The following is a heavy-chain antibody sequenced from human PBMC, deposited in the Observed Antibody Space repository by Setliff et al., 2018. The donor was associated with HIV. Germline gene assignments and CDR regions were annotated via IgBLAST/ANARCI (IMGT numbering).Heavy chain of an antibody. J-gene: IGHJ4*02. CDR1: GFTFDDYG. V-gene: IGHV3-20*04. CDR3: ATGGGGSSGSRWFDY. Sequence: GGSLRLSCAASGFTFDDYGMSWVRQAPGKGLEWVSGISGGSTLIQYADSVKGRFTVSRDNVDNSLSLQMNNLRAEDTAFYYCATGGGGSSGSRWFDYWGRGTLVTVSS. D-gene: IGHD2-15*01. CDR2: ISGGSTLI.